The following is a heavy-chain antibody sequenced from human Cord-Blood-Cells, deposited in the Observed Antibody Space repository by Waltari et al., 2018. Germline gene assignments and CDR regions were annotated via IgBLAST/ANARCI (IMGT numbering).Heavy chain of an antibody. CDR3: ASGGYSGYDYPDY. CDR2: INPNSG. V-gene: IGHV1-2*02. J-gene: IGHJ4*02. D-gene: IGHD5-12*01. CDR1: GYTFTGYY. Sequence: QVQLVQSGAEVKKTGASVKVSCKASGYTFTGYYMHWVRQAPGQGLEWMGWINPNSGDTSISTAYMELSRLRSDDTAVYYCASGGYSGYDYPDYWGQGTLVTVSS.